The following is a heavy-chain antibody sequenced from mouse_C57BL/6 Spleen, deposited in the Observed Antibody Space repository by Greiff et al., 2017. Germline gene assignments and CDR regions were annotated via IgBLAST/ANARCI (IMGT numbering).Heavy chain of an antibody. J-gene: IGHJ2*01. CDR3: ARGDYDEGRDYFDY. CDR1: GFNIKDYY. D-gene: IGHD2-4*01. V-gene: IGHV14-2*01. CDR2: IDPEDGET. Sequence: VKLQQSGAELVKPGASVKLSCTASGFNIKDYYMHWVKQRTEQGLEWIGRIDPEDGETKYAQKFQGKATITADTSSNTAYLQLSSLTAEDTAVYYCARGDYDEGRDYFDYWGQGTTLTVSS.